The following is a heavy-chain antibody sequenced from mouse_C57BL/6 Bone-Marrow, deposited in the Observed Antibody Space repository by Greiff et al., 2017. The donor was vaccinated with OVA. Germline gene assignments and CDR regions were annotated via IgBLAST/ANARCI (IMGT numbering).Heavy chain of an antibody. CDR1: GYAFSSYW. Sequence: VQRVESGAELVKPGASVKISCKASGYAFSSYWMNWVKQRPGKGLEWIGQIYPGDGDTNYNGKFKGKATLTADKSSSTAYMQLSSLTSEDSAVYFCARGGLRLRYFDYWGQGTTLTVAS. CDR3: ARGGLRLRYFDY. CDR2: IYPGDGDT. V-gene: IGHV1-80*01. J-gene: IGHJ2*01. D-gene: IGHD3-2*02.